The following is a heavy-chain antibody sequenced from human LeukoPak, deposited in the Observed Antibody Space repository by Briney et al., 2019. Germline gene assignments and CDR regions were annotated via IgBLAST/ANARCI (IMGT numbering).Heavy chain of an antibody. CDR3: ARGWPTVGALDY. Sequence: SVKVSCKASGGTFSSYAISWVRQAPGQGLEWMGRIIPILGIANYAQKFQGRVTITADKSTSTAYMELSSLRSEDTAVYYCARGWPTVGALDYWGQGTLVTVSS. J-gene: IGHJ4*02. D-gene: IGHD1-26*01. CDR1: GGTFSSYA. CDR2: IIPILGIA. V-gene: IGHV1-69*04.